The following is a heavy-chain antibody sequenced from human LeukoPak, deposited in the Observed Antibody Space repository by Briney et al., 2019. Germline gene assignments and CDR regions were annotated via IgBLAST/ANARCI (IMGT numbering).Heavy chain of an antibody. Sequence: PGGSLRLSCAASGFTFSSYSMNWVRQAPGKGLEWVSYISSSSSTIYYADSVKGRFTISRDNAKNSLYLQMNSLRAEDTAVYYCARVGDGYNVGFDYWGRGTLVTVSS. CDR1: GFTFSSYS. V-gene: IGHV3-48*01. D-gene: IGHD5-24*01. CDR2: ISSSSSTI. CDR3: ARVGDGYNVGFDY. J-gene: IGHJ4*02.